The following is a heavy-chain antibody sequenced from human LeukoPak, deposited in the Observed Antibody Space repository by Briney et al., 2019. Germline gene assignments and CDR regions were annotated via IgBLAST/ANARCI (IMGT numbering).Heavy chain of an antibody. V-gene: IGHV4-4*09. CDR2: IYTSGST. CDR3: ARGPAIAAAYNWFDP. J-gene: IGHJ5*02. D-gene: IGHD6-13*01. Sequence: PSETLSLTCTVSGGSISSYYWSWIRQPPGKGLEWIGYIYTSGSTNYNPSLKSRVTMSVDTSKNQFSLKLSSVTAADTAVYYCARGPAIAAAYNWFDPWGQGTLVTVSS. CDR1: GGSISSYY.